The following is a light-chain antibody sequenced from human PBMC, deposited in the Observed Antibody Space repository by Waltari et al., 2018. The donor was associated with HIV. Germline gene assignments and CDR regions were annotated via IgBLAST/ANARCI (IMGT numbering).Light chain of an antibody. CDR3: MQALQTPRWT. CDR2: LGS. CDR1: QSLLHSNGYNY. Sequence: DIVMTQSPLSLPVTPGEPASISCRSSQSLLHSNGYNYLDWYLQKPGQSPQLLIYLGSNRASGVPDRFSGSGSGTDFTLKISRVEAEDVGVYYRMQALQTPRWTFGQGTKVEIK. V-gene: IGKV2-28*01. J-gene: IGKJ1*01.